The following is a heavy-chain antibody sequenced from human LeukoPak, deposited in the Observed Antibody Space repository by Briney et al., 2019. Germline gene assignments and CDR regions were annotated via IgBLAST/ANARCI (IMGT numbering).Heavy chain of an antibody. CDR1: GFTFSSYG. CDR2: IRYDGSNK. CDR3: AKDNFGEYSGSPEGIDY. Sequence: PGGSLRLSCAASGFTFSSYGMHWVRQAPGKGLEWVAFIRYDGSNKYYADSVKGRFTISRDNSKNTLYLQMNSLRAEDTAVYYCAKDNFGEYSGSPEGIDYWGQGTLVTVSS. J-gene: IGHJ4*02. V-gene: IGHV3-30*02. D-gene: IGHD1-26*01.